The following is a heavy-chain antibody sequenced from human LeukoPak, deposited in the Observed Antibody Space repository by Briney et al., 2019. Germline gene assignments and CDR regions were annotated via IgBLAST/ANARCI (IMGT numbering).Heavy chain of an antibody. CDR3: AREGGHTYYFDY. CDR2: IYSGGNT. Sequence: PGGSLRLSCAASGFTVSSTYMSWVRQAPGKGLEWVSVIYSGGNTYYADSVKGRFTISRDNSKGTLYLQMNRLRAEDTAVYYCAREGGHTYYFDYWGQGTLVTVSS. CDR1: GFTVSSTY. J-gene: IGHJ4*02. D-gene: IGHD2-21*01. V-gene: IGHV3-66*01.